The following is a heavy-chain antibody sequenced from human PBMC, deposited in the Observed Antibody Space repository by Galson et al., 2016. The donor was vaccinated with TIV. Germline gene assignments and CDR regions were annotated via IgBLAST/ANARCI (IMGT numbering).Heavy chain of an antibody. CDR1: GFSFGDYA. CDR3: GRDHSYQSFDY. V-gene: IGHV3-9*01. D-gene: IGHD2-2*01. J-gene: IGHJ4*02. Sequence: SLRLSCAASGFSFGDYAMHWVRQAPGKGLEWVSGINWNSGSVDFADSVKGRFTISRDNAKNSLYLQMNSLRGEDTAMYYCGRDHSYQSFDYCGQGTLVNVSS. CDR2: INWNSGSV.